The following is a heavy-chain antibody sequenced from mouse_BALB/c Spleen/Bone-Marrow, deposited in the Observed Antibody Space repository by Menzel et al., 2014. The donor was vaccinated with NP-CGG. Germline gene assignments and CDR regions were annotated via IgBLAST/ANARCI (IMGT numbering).Heavy chain of an antibody. J-gene: IGHJ4*01. CDR1: GYTFINYL. Sequence: VKLVESAAELARPGASVKMSCKASGYTFINYLIHWIKKRPGQGLEWIGYINPSSGYIEYNQNFKDKTTLTADKSSSTAYMQLSSLTSEDSAVYYCTRGLPYYWGQGTSVTVSS. CDR3: TRGLPYY. V-gene: IGHV1-4*02. CDR2: INPSSGYI.